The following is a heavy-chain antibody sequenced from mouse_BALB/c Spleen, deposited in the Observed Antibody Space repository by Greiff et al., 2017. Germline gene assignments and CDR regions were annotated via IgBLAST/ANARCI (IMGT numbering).Heavy chain of an antibody. D-gene: IGHD2-3*01. CDR3: ARDYDGYYGYWYFDV. J-gene: IGHJ1*01. V-gene: IGHV3-2*02. CDR2: ISYSGST. Sequence: EVKLVESGPGLVKPSQSLSLTCTVTGYSITSDYAWNWIRQFPGNKLEWMGYISYSGSTSYNPSLKSRISITRDTSKNQFFLQLNSVTTEDTATYYCARDYDGYYGYWYFDVWGAGTTVTVSS. CDR1: GYSITSDYA.